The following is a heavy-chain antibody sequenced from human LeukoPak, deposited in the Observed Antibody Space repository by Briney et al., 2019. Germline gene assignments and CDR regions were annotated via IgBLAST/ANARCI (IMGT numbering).Heavy chain of an antibody. J-gene: IGHJ3*01. Sequence: PSETLSLTCTVSGGSISSGGYYWSWIRQPPGKGLEWIGYIYYSGSTNYNPSLKSRVTISVDTSKNQISLNLASLTAADAALYYCAGRGSSSGTFDVWGPGTFVTVSS. CDR2: IYYSGST. D-gene: IGHD2-2*01. CDR3: AGRGSSSGTFDV. CDR1: GGSISSGGYY. V-gene: IGHV4-61*08.